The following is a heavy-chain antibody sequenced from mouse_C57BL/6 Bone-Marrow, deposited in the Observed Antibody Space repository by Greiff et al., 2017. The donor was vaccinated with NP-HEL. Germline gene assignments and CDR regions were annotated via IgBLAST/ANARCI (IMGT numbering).Heavy chain of an antibody. D-gene: IGHD2-4*01. J-gene: IGHJ1*03. V-gene: IGHV5-2*01. CDR2: INSDGGST. Sequence: DVKLVESGGGLVQPGESLKLSCESNEYEFPSHDMSWVRKTPEKRLELVAAINSDGGSTYYPDTMERRFIISRDNTKKTLYLQMSSLRSEDTALYYCARIYYDYGGYFDVWGTGTTVTVSS. CDR3: ARIYYDYGGYFDV. CDR1: EYEFPSHD.